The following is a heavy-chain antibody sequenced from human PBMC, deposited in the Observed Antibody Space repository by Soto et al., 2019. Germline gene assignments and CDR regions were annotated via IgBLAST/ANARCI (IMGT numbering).Heavy chain of an antibody. Sequence: SLRLSCTTSGFTFGDYALSWVRQAPGKGLEWVGFIRRNAYGGTTDYAASVKGRFTISRDDSKSIAYLQMNSLRTEDTALYYCTRASGLDFDFWGQGTLVTVSS. J-gene: IGHJ4*02. D-gene: IGHD3-16*01. CDR1: GFTFGDYA. V-gene: IGHV3-49*04. CDR3: TRASGLDFDF. CDR2: IRRNAYGGTT.